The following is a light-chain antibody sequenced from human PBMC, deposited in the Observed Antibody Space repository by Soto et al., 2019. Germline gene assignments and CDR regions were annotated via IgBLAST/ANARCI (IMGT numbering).Light chain of an antibody. CDR1: QSLLHITGETF. CDR3: MQSTQHPPT. CDR2: EVS. Sequence: DVVMTQTPLSLSVAPGQPASISCKSSQSLLHITGETFLFWYLQKPGQSPQLLIYEVSTRVSGVPDRFSVSGSGTDFTLEISRVETDDVGIYYCMQSTQHPPTFGHGTRLGIE. V-gene: IGKV2D-29*02. J-gene: IGKJ5*01.